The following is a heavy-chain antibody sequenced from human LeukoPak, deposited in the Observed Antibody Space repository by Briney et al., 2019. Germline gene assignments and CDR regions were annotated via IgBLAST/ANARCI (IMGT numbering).Heavy chain of an antibody. V-gene: IGHV3-11*01. CDR3: ASGLQSVAGHFDY. CDR2: ISSSGSTI. D-gene: IGHD6-19*01. J-gene: IGHJ4*02. CDR1: GFTFSNYW. Sequence: GGSLRLSCAASGFTFSNYWMSWIRQAPGRGLEWVSYISSSGSTIYYADSVKGRFTISRDNAKNSLYLQMNSLRAEDTAVYYCASGLQSVAGHFDYWGQGTLVTVSS.